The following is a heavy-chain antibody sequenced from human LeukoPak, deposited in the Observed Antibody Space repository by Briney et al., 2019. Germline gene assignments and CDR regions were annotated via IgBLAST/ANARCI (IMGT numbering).Heavy chain of an antibody. CDR1: GFIVSSNY. CDR2: VYSGGST. D-gene: IGHD3-22*01. CDR3: ARDRGWVYDSSGNVVDY. J-gene: IGHJ4*02. V-gene: IGHV3-53*01. Sequence: GGSLRLSCAASGFIVSSNYMTWVRQPPGKGLEWVSVVYSGGSTHYADSVKGRFTISRDNSKNTLYLQMNSLRAEDTAVYYCARDRGWVYDSSGNVVDYWGQGILVTVSS.